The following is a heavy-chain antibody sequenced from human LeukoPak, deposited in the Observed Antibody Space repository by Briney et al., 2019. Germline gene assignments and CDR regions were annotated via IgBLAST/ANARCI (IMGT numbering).Heavy chain of an antibody. CDR1: GGSISSGGYY. D-gene: IGHD3-22*01. CDR3: AGLDYYDSSGYYYYFDY. CDR2: IYHSGST. J-gene: IGHJ4*02. Sequence: PSETLSLTCTVSGGSISSGGYYWSWIRQPPGKGLEWIGYIYHSGSTYYNPSLKSRVTISVDRSKNQFSLKLSSVTAADTAVYYCAGLDYYDSSGYYYYFDYWGQGTLVTVSS. V-gene: IGHV4-30-2*01.